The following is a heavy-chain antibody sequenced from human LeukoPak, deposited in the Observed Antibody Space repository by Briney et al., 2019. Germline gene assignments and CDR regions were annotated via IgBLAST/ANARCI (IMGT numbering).Heavy chain of an antibody. CDR2: INPSGGST. CDR3: AREYYDSSGYYSGGDY. CDR1: GYTFTSYY. D-gene: IGHD3-22*01. Sequence: ASVTVSCKASGYTFTSYYMHWVRQAPGQGLEWMGLINPSGGSTSYAQKFQGRVTMTRDTSTSTVYMELSSLRSEDTAVYYCAREYYDSSGYYSGGDYWGQGTLVTVSS. J-gene: IGHJ4*02. V-gene: IGHV1-46*01.